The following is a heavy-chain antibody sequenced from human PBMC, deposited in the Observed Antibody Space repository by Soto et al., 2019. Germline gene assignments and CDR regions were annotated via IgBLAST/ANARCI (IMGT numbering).Heavy chain of an antibody. CDR1: GGSVIIGIYY. CDR2: IYYSGST. Sequence: ETLSLTCTVSGGSVIIGIYYWSWIRQPPGKGLEWIGYIYYSGSTNYNPSLKSRVTISVDTSKNQFSLKLSSVTAADTAVYYCARGWVGLRYCSGGSCYPRPDWFDPWGQGTLVTVSS. D-gene: IGHD2-15*01. CDR3: ARGWVGLRYCSGGSCYPRPDWFDP. J-gene: IGHJ5*02. V-gene: IGHV4-61*01.